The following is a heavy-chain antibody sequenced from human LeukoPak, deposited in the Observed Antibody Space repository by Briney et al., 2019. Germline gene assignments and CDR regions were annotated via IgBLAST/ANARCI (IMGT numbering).Heavy chain of an antibody. CDR2: FYTRGST. CDR1: DGSISNAS. J-gene: IGHJ4*02. CDR3: ARVTGYMVEDYFDY. D-gene: IGHD5-12*01. V-gene: IGHV4-4*07. Sequence: SETLSLTCTVSDGSISNASCSWIRQPAGKGLELIERFYTRGSTKNNPSVKSRVTMSVDTSKRQFSLKLSSVTAADTAVYYCARVTGYMVEDYFDYWGQGTLVTVSS.